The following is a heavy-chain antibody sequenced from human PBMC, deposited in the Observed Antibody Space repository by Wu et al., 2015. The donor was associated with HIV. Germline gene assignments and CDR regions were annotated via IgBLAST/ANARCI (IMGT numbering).Heavy chain of an antibody. J-gene: IGHJ4*03. D-gene: IGHD2-15*01. V-gene: IGHV1-2*02. CDR1: GYIFTDYY. Sequence: QVQLMQSGAELKKPGASVTVSCKTSGYIFTDYYLHWVRQAPGQGLEWMGWINPNTGGATYVQKFQGRVTMTRDTSISTLFMELSRLTSDDTAVYYCARDCSDSSCFDYWGQGPWSPSP. CDR2: INPNTGGA. CDR3: ARDCSDSSCFDY.